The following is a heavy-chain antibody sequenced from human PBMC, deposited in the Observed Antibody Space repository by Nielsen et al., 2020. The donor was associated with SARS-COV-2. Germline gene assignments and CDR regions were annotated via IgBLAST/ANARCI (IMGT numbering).Heavy chain of an antibody. V-gene: IGHV3-30*03. CDR3: ARQADEYSSPGGDY. D-gene: IGHD6-6*01. CDR2: ISYDGSIK. CDR1: GFTFTNFG. Sequence: GESLKISCAASGFTFTNFGMHWVRQSPTKGLEWVAMISYDGSIKKYRDSVKGRFSISRDSSKNTLDLQLHSLRAEDTALYHCARQADEYSSPGGDYWGQGTLVTVSS. J-gene: IGHJ4*02.